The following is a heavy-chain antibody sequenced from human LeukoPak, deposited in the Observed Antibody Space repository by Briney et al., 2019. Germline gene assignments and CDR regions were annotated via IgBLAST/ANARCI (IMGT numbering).Heavy chain of an antibody. J-gene: IGHJ5*02. CDR2: TYYRSKWYN. D-gene: IGHD6-6*01. CDR3: ARGLSIAALPPNWFDP. V-gene: IGHV6-1*01. CDR1: GDSVSSNSAA. Sequence: SQTLSLTCAISGDSVSSNSAAWNWIRQSPSRGLEWLGRTYYRSKWYNDYAVSVKSRITINPDTSKNQFSLQLNSVTPEDTAVYYCARGLSIAALPPNWFDPWGQGTLVTVSS.